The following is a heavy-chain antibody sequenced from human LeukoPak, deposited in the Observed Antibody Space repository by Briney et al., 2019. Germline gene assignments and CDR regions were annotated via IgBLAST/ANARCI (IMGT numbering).Heavy chain of an antibody. CDR3: AREYSSSLGDAFDI. CDR2: ISAYNGNT. Sequence: ASVKVSCKASGYTFTSYGISWVRQAPGQGLEWRGWISAYNGNTNYAQKLQGRVTMTTDTSTSTAYMELRSLRSDDTAVYYCAREYSSSLGDAFDIWGQGTMVTVSS. V-gene: IGHV1-18*01. J-gene: IGHJ3*02. D-gene: IGHD6-13*01. CDR1: GYTFTSYG.